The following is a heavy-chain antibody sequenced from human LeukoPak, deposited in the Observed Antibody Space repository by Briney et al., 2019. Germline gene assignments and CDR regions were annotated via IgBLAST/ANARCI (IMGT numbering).Heavy chain of an antibody. CDR2: IYPHDSET. Sequence: GESLKISCKGFGYSFTTYWIAWVRQRPGKGLEWVGIIYPHDSETRYSPSFQGQVTISVDKSVSPAYLHWGRLKASGTAVYYRASPPTRECTSISCPLSYWGQGTLVTVSS. J-gene: IGHJ4*02. CDR1: GYSFTTYW. CDR3: ASPPTRECTSISCPLSY. D-gene: IGHD2-2*01. V-gene: IGHV5-51*01.